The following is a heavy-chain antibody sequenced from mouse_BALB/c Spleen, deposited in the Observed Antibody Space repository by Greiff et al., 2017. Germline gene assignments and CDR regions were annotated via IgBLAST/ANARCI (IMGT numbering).Heavy chain of an antibody. D-gene: IGHD2-1*01. CDR2: ISSGGST. V-gene: IGHV5-6-5*01. J-gene: IGHJ2*01. Sequence: EVKLVESGGGLVKPGGSLKLSCAASGFTFSSYAMSWVRQTPEKRLEWVASISSGGSTYYPDSVKGRFTISRDNARNILYLQMSSLRSEDTAMYYCARKEGYGTLDYWGQGTTLTVSS. CDR3: ARKEGYGTLDY. CDR1: GFTFSSYA.